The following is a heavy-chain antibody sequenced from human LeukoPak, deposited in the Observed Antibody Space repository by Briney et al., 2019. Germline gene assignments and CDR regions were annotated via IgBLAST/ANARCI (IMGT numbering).Heavy chain of an antibody. CDR1: GFTFSSYV. D-gene: IGHD3-10*01. Sequence: GGSLRLSCAASGFTFSSYVMSWVRQAPGKGLEWVSGISGSGGSIYYADSVKGRFTISRDNSKNTLYLQMNSLRAEDTAVYYCARDVGTPYYYGSGSSNWFDPWGQGTLVTVSS. CDR3: ARDVGTPYYYGSGSSNWFDP. J-gene: IGHJ5*02. V-gene: IGHV3-23*01. CDR2: ISGSGGSI.